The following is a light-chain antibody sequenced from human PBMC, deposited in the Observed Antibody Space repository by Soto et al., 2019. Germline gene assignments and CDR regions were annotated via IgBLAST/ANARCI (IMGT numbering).Light chain of an antibody. CDR2: DAS. Sequence: EIVLTQSPSTLSLSPGERATLSCRASQSVSSYLAWYQQKPGQAPRLLIYDASNSATGIPARFSGSGSGTDFTLTISSLEPEDFAVYYCQQRSNWHPLTFGGGTKVEIK. V-gene: IGKV3-11*01. CDR1: QSVSSY. CDR3: QQRSNWHPLT. J-gene: IGKJ4*01.